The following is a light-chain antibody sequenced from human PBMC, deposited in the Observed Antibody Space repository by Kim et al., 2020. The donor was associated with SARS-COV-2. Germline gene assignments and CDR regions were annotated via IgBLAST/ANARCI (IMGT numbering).Light chain of an antibody. J-gene: IGLJ1*01. CDR3: GSYVGNNNFV. CDR1: SSDVGGYNY. Sequence: GQSVTISCTGTSSDVGGYNYVSWYQHHPGKAPKLMISEVTKRPSGVPDRFSGSKSGNTASLTVSGLQAEDEADYYCGSYVGNNNFVFGTGTKVTVL. V-gene: IGLV2-8*01. CDR2: EVT.